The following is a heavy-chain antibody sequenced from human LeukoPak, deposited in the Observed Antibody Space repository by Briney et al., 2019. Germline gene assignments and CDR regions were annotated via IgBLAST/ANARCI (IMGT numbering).Heavy chain of an antibody. CDR3: AGTIVATGPDY. J-gene: IGHJ4*02. CDR1: GFTFSSYS. Sequence: PGGSLRLSCAASGFTFSSYSMNWVRQAPGKGLERVSYISSSSSTIYYADSVKGRFTISRDNAKNSLYLQMNSLRAEDTAVYYCAGTIVATGPDYWGQGTLVTVSS. CDR2: ISSSSSTI. V-gene: IGHV3-48*04. D-gene: IGHD5-12*01.